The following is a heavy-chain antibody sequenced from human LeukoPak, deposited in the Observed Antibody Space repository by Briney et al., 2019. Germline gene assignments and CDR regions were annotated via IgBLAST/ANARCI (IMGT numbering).Heavy chain of an antibody. V-gene: IGHV4-31*03. J-gene: IGHJ4*02. Sequence: PSETLSLTCTVSGGSINNGGYYWSWIRQHPGKGLEWIGYIYYSGSSYYNPSLRSRVTISVDTSKNHFSLKLSSVTAADTAVYYCARSFYYDSSGYYGNLAFWGQGILVTVSS. CDR3: ARSFYYDSSGYYGNLAF. D-gene: IGHD3-22*01. CDR2: IYYSGSS. CDR1: GGSINNGGYY.